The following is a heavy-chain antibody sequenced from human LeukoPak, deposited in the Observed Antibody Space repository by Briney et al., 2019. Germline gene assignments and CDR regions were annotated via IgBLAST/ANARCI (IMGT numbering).Heavy chain of an antibody. J-gene: IGHJ3*02. CDR2: IYYSGST. V-gene: IGHV4-59*01. D-gene: IGHD4-17*01. CDR1: GGSISSYY. CDR3: ASTLGDGDSRAFDI. Sequence: SETLSLTCTVSGGSISSYYWSWIRQPPGKGLEWIGYIYYSGSTNYNPSLKSRVTISVDTSKNQFSLKLSSVTAADTAVYYCASTLGDGDSRAFDIWGQGKMVIVSS.